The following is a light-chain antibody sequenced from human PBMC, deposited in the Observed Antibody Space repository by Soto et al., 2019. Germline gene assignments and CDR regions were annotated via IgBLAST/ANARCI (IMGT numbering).Light chain of an antibody. V-gene: IGKV3-20*01. CDR1: QIVSSNY. CDR3: QQYGNSPRT. CDR2: GAS. J-gene: IGKJ1*01. Sequence: EIVLTQSPGTLSLSPGERATLSCRASQIVSSNYLAWYQQKPGQAPRLLFYGASTRAPGIPDRFSGSGSGTDFTLTISRLEPEDFALYYCQQYGNSPRTFGQGTKVEIK.